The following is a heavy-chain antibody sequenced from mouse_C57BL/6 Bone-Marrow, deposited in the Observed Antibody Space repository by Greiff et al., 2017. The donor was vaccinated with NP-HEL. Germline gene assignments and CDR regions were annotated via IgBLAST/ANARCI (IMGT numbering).Heavy chain of an antibody. CDR1: GFTFSSYG. J-gene: IGHJ2*01. CDR3: ARHRAGTGDY. V-gene: IGHV5-6*01. D-gene: IGHD3-3*01. CDR2: ISSGGSYT. Sequence: EVKLMESGGDLVKPGGSLKLSCAASGFTFSSYGMSWVRQTPDKRLEWVATISSGGSYTYYPDSVKGRFTISRDNAKNTLYLQMSSLKSEDTAMYYCARHRAGTGDYWGQGTTLTVSS.